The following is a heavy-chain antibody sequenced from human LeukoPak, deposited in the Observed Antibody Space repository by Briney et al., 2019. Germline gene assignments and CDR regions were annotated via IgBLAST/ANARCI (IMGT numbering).Heavy chain of an antibody. J-gene: IGHJ2*01. CDR1: GYTFTSYA. CDR2: INTNTGNP. Sequence: GASVKVSCKASGYTFTSYAMNWVRQAPGQGLEWMGWINTNTGNPTYAQGFTGRFVFSLDTSVSTAYLQISSLKAEDTAVYYCASTPKGYYGSGSYLGTASYWYFDLWGRGTLVTVSS. V-gene: IGHV7-4-1*02. CDR3: ASTPKGYYGSGSYLGTASYWYFDL. D-gene: IGHD3-10*01.